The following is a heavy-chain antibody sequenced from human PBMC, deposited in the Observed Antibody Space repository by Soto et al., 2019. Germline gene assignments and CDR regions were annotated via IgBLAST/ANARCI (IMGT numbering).Heavy chain of an antibody. CDR2: ISWNSGSI. Sequence: PGGSLRLCCAASGFTFDAYAMHWVRQAPGKGLEWVSGISWNSGSIGYADSVKGRFTISRDNAKNSLYLQMNSLRAEDTAVYYCARDPGPYSSSSRLVYWGQGTLVTVSS. D-gene: IGHD6-6*01. V-gene: IGHV3-9*01. J-gene: IGHJ4*02. CDR3: ARDPGPYSSSSRLVY. CDR1: GFTFDAYA.